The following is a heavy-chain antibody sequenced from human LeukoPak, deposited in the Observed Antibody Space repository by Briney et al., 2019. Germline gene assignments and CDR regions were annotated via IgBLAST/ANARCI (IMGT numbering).Heavy chain of an antibody. J-gene: IGHJ3*02. D-gene: IGHD6-19*01. CDR3: AKRGNANGWGAFDI. V-gene: IGHV3-23*01. Sequence: GGSLRLSCAASGFSLTCCAMSWVRQAPGKGLEWVSTMSTTGTSTFYADSVKGRFTISRDSSKNTLYLQMNNLRADDTAVYYCAKRGNANGWGAFDIWGQGTMVTVS. CDR1: GFSLTCCA. CDR2: MSTTGTST.